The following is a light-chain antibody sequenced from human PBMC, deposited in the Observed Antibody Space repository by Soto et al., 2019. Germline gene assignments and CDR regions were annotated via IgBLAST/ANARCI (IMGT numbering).Light chain of an antibody. CDR3: QHYTSYSEA. J-gene: IGKJ1*01. V-gene: IGKV1-5*01. CDR1: QTISTW. CDR2: DAS. Sequence: DIQVTHSPPTLSASVGDRVTITCRASQTISTWMAWYQQKPGKAPKLLVYDASTLQSGVASRFSGSGSGTEFTLIISSLQPDDFATYYCQHYTSYSEAFGQGTKVDIK.